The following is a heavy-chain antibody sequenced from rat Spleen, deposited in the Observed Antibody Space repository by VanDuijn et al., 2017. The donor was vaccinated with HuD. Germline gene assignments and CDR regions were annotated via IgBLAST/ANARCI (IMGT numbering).Heavy chain of an antibody. CDR2: ISNIGDT. CDR3: SPLPGHNLDY. CDR1: GITFNNYW. D-gene: IGHD1-4*01. J-gene: IGHJ2*01. Sequence: EVQLVESGGGRVQPGRSLRLSCVASGITFNNYWMTWIRQAPGKGLEWVASISNIGDTYYSDSVKGRFSISRDNAKSTLYLHMHSLRSEDTATYYCSPLPGHNLDYWGQGVMVTASS. V-gene: IGHV5-31*01.